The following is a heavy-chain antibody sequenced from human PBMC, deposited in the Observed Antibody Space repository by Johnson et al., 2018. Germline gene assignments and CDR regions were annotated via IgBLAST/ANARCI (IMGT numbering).Heavy chain of an antibody. Sequence: QVQLQESGPGLLKPSETLSLTCAVSGDSVNISLYYWTWIRQPPGKGLEWIGYVYHNGGTNYNPSLKRRVTISVDTSKNQFSLKLSSVIAADTAMYYCAGRSTGPERFDYWGQGTLVTVSS. D-gene: IGHD1-1*01. V-gene: IGHV4-61*01. J-gene: IGHJ4*02. CDR3: AGRSTGPERFDY. CDR1: GDSVNISLYY. CDR2: VYHNGGT.